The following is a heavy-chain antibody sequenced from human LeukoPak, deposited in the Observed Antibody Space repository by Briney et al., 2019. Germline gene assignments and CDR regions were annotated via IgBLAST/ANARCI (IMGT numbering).Heavy chain of an antibody. V-gene: IGHV3-48*04. D-gene: IGHD1-26*01. CDR1: GFTFSSYS. CDR2: ISSSSSTI. Sequence: SGGSLRLSCAASGFTFSSYSMSWVRQAPGKGLEWVSFISSSSSTIYYADSVKGRVTISRDHANNSLYLQMNSLSAEDTAVYYCARDRGGSYSAIDYWGQGTLVTVSS. CDR3: ARDRGGSYSAIDY. J-gene: IGHJ4*02.